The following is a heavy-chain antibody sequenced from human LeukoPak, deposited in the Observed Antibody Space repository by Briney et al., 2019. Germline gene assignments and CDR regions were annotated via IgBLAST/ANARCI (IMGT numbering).Heavy chain of an antibody. D-gene: IGHD3-3*01. CDR1: GASISSYY. J-gene: IGHJ4*02. V-gene: IGHV4-59*08. CDR3: ARHSDDFWSGRYYFDY. Sequence: SETLSLTCTVSGASISSYYWSWIRQPPGKGLEWIGYIYDAGTTTYNPSLKSRVTIALATSKSQFSLKLRSVTAADTAVYYCARHSDDFWSGRYYFDYWGQGTLVTVSS. CDR2: IYDAGTT.